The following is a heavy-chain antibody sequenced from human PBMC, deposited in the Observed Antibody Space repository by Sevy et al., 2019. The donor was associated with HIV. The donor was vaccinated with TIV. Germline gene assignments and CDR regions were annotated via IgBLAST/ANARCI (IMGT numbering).Heavy chain of an antibody. D-gene: IGHD3-10*01. J-gene: IGHJ6*02. V-gene: IGHV3-30*18. CDR2: ISFYGSNK. CDR3: AKDAFEVRGVLSSRGMPTYYHAMDL. Sequence: GGSLRLSCAASGFTFGSYDMYWVRQTPGKGLEWVALISFYGSNKEYADSVKGRFTISRDNSKNTVYLQMGSLKPEDTAVYYCAKDAFEVRGVLSSRGMPTYYHAMDLWGQWTTVTVSS. CDR1: GFTFGSYD.